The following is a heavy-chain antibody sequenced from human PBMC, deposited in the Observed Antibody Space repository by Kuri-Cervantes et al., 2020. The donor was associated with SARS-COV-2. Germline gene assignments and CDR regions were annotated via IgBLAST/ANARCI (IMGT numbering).Heavy chain of an antibody. CDR3: ARVRGHYYDSSGYPDY. CDR2: IYHSGST. CDR1: GGSISSSSYY. D-gene: IGHD3-22*01. J-gene: IGHJ4*02. V-gene: IGHV4-39*07. Sequence: ESLKISCTVSGGSISSSSYYWGWIRQPPGKGLEWIGEIYHSGSTNYNPSLKSRVTISVDKSKNQFSLKLSSVTAADTAVYYCARVRGHYYDSSGYPDYWGQGTLVTVSS.